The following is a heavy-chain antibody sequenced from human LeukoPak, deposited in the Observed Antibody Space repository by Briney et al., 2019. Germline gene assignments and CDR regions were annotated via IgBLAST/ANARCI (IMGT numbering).Heavy chain of an antibody. D-gene: IGHD3-22*01. CDR3: ARDLGYDSSGYYYYYYYYYMDV. CDR1: GYTFTSYG. J-gene: IGHJ6*03. CDR2: ISAYNGNT. V-gene: IGHV1-18*01. Sequence: GASVKVSCKASGYTFTSYGISWVRQAPGQGLEWMGWISAYNGNTNYAQKLQGRVTMTTDTSTSTAYMELRSLRSDDTAVYYCARDLGYDSSGYYYYYYYYYMDVWGKGTTVTVSS.